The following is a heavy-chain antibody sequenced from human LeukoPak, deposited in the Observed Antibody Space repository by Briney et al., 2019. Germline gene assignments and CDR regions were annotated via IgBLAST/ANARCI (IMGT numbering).Heavy chain of an antibody. J-gene: IGHJ4*02. V-gene: IGHV6-1*01. Sequence: SQTLSLTCAISGDSVSSNSAGWHWIRQSPSRGLEWLGKTYYRSKWYNDYAVSVKSRITINPDTSKNQFFLQLNSVTPEDTAVYYCARTLHYTFDSWGQGTLVTVSS. CDR2: TYYRSKWYN. CDR3: ARTLHYTFDS. CDR1: GDSVSSNSAG. D-gene: IGHD4-11*01.